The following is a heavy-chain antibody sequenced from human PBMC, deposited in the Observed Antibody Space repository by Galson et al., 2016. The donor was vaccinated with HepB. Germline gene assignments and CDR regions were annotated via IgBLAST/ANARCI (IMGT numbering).Heavy chain of an antibody. Sequence: SLRLCCPASEVSVSSSAMTWVRQAPGKGLEWVSAISGSGGSTYYAGSVKGRFTISTDNSKNTLYLQMNSLRAEDTALYYCTNYCGASSCYSGHVYWGQGTLVTVSS. CDR1: EVSVSSSA. CDR2: ISGSGGST. J-gene: IGHJ4*02. D-gene: IGHD2-15*01. V-gene: IGHV3-23*01. CDR3: TNYCGASSCYSGHVY.